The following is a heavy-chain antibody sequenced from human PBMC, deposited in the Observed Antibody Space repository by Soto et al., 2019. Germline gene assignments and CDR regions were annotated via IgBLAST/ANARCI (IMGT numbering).Heavy chain of an antibody. J-gene: IGHJ4*02. Sequence: ASVKVSCKASGGTFSSYAISWVRQAPGQGLEWMGGIIPIFGTANYAQKFQGRVTITADESTSTAYMELSSLRSEDTAVYYCARFCSGGSCYIGDAFDYWGQGTLVTVSS. V-gene: IGHV1-69*13. CDR1: GGTFSSYA. CDR3: ARFCSGGSCYIGDAFDY. CDR2: IIPIFGTA. D-gene: IGHD2-15*01.